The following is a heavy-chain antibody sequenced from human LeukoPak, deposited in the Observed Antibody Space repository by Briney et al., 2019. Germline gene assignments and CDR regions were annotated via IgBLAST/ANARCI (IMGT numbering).Heavy chain of an antibody. D-gene: IGHD6-19*01. CDR3: ARALPSSGWAILKYYYYYYYMDV. J-gene: IGHJ6*03. CDR2: IYYSGST. V-gene: IGHV4-39*01. Sequence: PSETLSLTCTVSGGSISSSSYYWGWIRQPPGKGLEWIGSIYYSGSTYYNPSLKSRVTISVDTSKNQFSLKLSSVTAADTAVYYCARALPSSGWAILKYYYYYYYMDVWGKGTTVTISS. CDR1: GGSISSSSYY.